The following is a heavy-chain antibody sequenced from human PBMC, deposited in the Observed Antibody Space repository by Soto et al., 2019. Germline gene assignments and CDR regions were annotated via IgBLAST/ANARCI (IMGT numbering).Heavy chain of an antibody. Sequence: EVQLLESGGGVVQPGGSLRLSCAASGFTFSSYAMSWVRQAPGKGLEWVSAISGSGGSTYYADSVKGRFTISRDNSKNTLYLQMNSLRAEDTAVYYCAKVGKGGYLGPGDDFDYWGQGTLVIVSS. D-gene: IGHD3-16*02. CDR1: GFTFSSYA. V-gene: IGHV3-23*01. CDR2: ISGSGGST. CDR3: AKVGKGGYLGPGDDFDY. J-gene: IGHJ4*02.